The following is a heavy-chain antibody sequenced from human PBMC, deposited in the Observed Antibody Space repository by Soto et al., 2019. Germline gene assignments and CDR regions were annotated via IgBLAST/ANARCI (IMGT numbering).Heavy chain of an antibody. CDR3: AKGGRQWLVTSDFNY. CDR2: VSQEGRNT. J-gene: IGHJ4*02. D-gene: IGHD6-19*01. Sequence: GGSLRLSCAASGFTFSDYAIHLVRQAPGKGLEWVAVVSQEGRNTHYAGSVKGRFTIARDSSKNTVSLEMTSLRAEDTAVYYCAKGGRQWLVTSDFNYWGQGA. V-gene: IGHV3-30*18. CDR1: GFTFSDYA.